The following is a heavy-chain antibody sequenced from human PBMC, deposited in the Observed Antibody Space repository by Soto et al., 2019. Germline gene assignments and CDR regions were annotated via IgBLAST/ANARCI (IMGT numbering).Heavy chain of an antibody. Sequence: EVQLVESGGGLVQPGGSLKLSCAASGFSFSGSTIHWVRQASGKGLEWVGRIKNKANSYATAYAASVKGRFTISRDDSKNTAYLQMNSLKTEDTAVYYCTRHSVDIVATIVWGQGNLVTVSS. V-gene: IGHV3-73*01. CDR1: GFSFSGST. CDR2: IKNKANSYAT. CDR3: TRHSVDIVATIV. J-gene: IGHJ4*02. D-gene: IGHD5-12*01.